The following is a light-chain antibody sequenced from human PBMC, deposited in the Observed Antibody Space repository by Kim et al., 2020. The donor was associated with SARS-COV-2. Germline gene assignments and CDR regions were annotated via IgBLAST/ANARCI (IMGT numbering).Light chain of an antibody. V-gene: IGKV3-20*01. J-gene: IGKJ5*01. Sequence: GGSAPPCCAARQSTSSYLAWYQQKPGQAPRLLIYGASSRATGIPARFSGRGSGTDFTLTISSLEPEDFAVYYCQQCGSRTPFGQGTRLEIK. CDR1: QSTSSY. CDR2: GAS. CDR3: QQCGSRTP.